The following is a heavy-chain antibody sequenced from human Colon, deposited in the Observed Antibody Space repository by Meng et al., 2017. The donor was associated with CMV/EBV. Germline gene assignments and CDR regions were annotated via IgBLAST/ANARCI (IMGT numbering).Heavy chain of an antibody. V-gene: IGHV5-51*01. CDR3: ARLGYCTSASCAGANGYYYGMDV. D-gene: IGHD2-2*01. CDR1: GYNFATYW. Sequence: GESLKISCKASGYNFATYWIGWVRQMPGKGLEWMAIMFPGDSNTARYRPSFQGQVTIAADTSSSPAYLQWSSLRASDTAKYYCARLGYCTSASCAGANGYYYGMDVWGQGTTVTVSS. CDR2: MFPGDSNTA. J-gene: IGHJ6*02.